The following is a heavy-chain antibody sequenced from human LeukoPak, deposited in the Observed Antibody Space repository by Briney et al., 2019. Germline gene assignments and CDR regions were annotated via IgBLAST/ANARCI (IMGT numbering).Heavy chain of an antibody. CDR2: IYYSGST. D-gene: IGHD1-26*01. CDR3: ASSIVGATPAYYFDY. J-gene: IGHJ4*02. CDR1: GGSISSYY. Sequence: VKPSETLSLTCTVSGGSISSYYWSWIRQPPGKGLEWIGYIYYSGSTNYNPSLKSRVTISVDTSKNQFSLKLSSVTAADTAVYYCASSIVGATPAYYFDYWGQGTLVTVSS. V-gene: IGHV4-59*12.